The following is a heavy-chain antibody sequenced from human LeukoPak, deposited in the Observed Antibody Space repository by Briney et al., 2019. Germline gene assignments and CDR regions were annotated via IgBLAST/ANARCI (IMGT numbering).Heavy chain of an antibody. CDR3: AKDLGSVVTPPSLDY. CDR2: ISGSGGST. CDR1: GFTFGSYA. J-gene: IGHJ4*02. Sequence: GGSLRLSCAASGFTFGSYAMSWVRQAPGKGLEWVSAISGSGGSTYYADSVKGRFTISRDNSKNTLYLQMNSLRAEDTAVYYCAKDLGSVVTPPSLDYWGQGTLVAGS. D-gene: IGHD3-10*01. V-gene: IGHV3-23*01.